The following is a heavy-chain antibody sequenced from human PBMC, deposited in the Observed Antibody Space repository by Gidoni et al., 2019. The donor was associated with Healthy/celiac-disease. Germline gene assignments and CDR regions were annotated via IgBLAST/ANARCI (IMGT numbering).Heavy chain of an antibody. J-gene: IGHJ4*02. CDR2: ISWNSGSI. D-gene: IGHD4-17*01. CDR1: GFTFDDYA. V-gene: IGHV3-9*01. Sequence: EVQLVESGGGWVQPGRSLRLSCAASGFTFDDYAMHWVRQAPGKGLEWVSGISWNSGSIGYADSVKGRFTISRDNAKNSLYLQMNSLRAEDTALYYCAKGGLSFNGDRFDYWGQGTLVTVSS. CDR3: AKGGLSFNGDRFDY.